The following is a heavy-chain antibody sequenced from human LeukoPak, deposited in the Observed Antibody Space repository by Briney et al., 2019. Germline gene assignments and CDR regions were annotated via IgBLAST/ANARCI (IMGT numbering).Heavy chain of an antibody. Sequence: GGSLNLSCAASGFTFSSYAMSWVRQAPGNGLEWLSAISGSGGSTYYADSVKGRFTISRDNSKNTLYLQMNSLRAEDTAVYYCAKDAMGGNNWFDPWGQGTLVTVSS. V-gene: IGHV3-23*01. CDR3: AKDAMGGNNWFDP. D-gene: IGHD2-15*01. J-gene: IGHJ5*02. CDR2: ISGSGGST. CDR1: GFTFSSYA.